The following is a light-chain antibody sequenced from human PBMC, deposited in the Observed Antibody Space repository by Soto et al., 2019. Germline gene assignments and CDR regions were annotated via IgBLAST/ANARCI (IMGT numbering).Light chain of an antibody. CDR3: QQYNNWPPVLA. Sequence: EIVMTQSPATLSVSPGERATLSCRASQSVSSSLAWYQQKPGQAPRLLIYGASTRATGIPARFSGSGSGTEFTLTISSLQSEDFAVYYCQQYNNWPPVLAFGGGTKVEIK. V-gene: IGKV3-15*01. J-gene: IGKJ4*01. CDR1: QSVSSS. CDR2: GAS.